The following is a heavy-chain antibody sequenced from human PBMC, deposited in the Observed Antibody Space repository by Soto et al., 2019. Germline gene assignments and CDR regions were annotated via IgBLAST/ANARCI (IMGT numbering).Heavy chain of an antibody. CDR2: INPSGGST. D-gene: IGHD6-6*01. J-gene: IGHJ5*02. CDR1: GYTFTSYY. Sequence: ASVKVSCKASGYTFTSYYMHWVRQAPGQGLEWMGIINPSGGSTSYAQKFQGRVTMTRDTSTSTVYMELSSLRSEDTAVYYCARDLSTRSSSNWFDPWGQGTLVTSPQ. V-gene: IGHV1-46*01. CDR3: ARDLSTRSSSNWFDP.